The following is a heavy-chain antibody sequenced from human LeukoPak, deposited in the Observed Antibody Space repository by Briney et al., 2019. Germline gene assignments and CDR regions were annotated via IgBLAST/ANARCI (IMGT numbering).Heavy chain of an antibody. CDR2: IRSKANSYAT. CDR1: GFTFSGSA. J-gene: IGHJ4*02. D-gene: IGHD1-26*01. CDR3: ARRGSGNYYYFDY. V-gene: IGHV3-73*01. Sequence: GSLKLSCEASGFTFSGSAMHWVRQASGKGLEWVGRIRSKANSYATAYTASVEGRFTISRDDSKNTAYLQMNSLKSEDTAAYYCARRGSGNYYYFDYWGQGTLVTVSS.